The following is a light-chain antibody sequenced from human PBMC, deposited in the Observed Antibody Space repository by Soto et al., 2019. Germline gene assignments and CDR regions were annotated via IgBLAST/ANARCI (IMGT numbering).Light chain of an antibody. CDR3: QQYNSYSPWT. J-gene: IGKJ1*01. Sequence: DIQMTQSPSSLSASVGDRVTITCQASQDISNYLNWYQQKPGKAPKLLIYDASNLETGVPSRFSGSGSGTDFTFTISSLQPEDIATYYCQQYNSYSPWTFGQGTKVEIK. CDR2: DAS. CDR1: QDISNY. V-gene: IGKV1-33*01.